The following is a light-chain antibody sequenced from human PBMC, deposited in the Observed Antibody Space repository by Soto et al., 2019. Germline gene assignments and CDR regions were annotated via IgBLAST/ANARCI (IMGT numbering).Light chain of an antibody. J-gene: IGKJ2*01. CDR1: QSVRSSY. CDR3: QQYGSSPPEYT. V-gene: IGKV3-20*01. Sequence: EIVLTQSPGTLSLSPGERATLSCRASQSVRSSYLAWYQQKPGQAPRLLIYGPSSRATGIADRFSGSGSGTDFTLTINRLEPDDFAVYYCQQYGSSPPEYTFGQGTKLEIK. CDR2: GPS.